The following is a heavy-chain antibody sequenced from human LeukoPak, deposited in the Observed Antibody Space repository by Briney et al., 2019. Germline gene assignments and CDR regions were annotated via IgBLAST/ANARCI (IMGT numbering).Heavy chain of an antibody. V-gene: IGHV1-58*02. CDR3: AAVFEWELSQSYYFDY. CDR2: IVVGSGNT. D-gene: IGHD1-26*01. Sequence: GTSVKVSCKASGFTLTSSAMQWVRQARGQRLEWIGWIVVGSGNTNYAQKFQERVTITRDMSTSTAYMELSSLRSEDTAVYYCAAVFEWELSQSYYFDYWGQGTLVTVSS. CDR1: GFTLTSSA. J-gene: IGHJ4*02.